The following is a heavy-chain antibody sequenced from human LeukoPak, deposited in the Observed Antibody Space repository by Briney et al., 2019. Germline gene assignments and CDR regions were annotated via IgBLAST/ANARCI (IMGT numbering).Heavy chain of an antibody. V-gene: IGHV3-30-3*01. Sequence: GRSLRLSCAASGFTFSSYAMHWVRQAPGKGLEWVAVISYDGSNKYYADSVKGRFTISRDNSKNTPYLQMNSLRAEDTAVYYCATHVLRFLEWLTPQEDYYGMDVWGQGTTVTVSS. J-gene: IGHJ6*02. D-gene: IGHD3-3*01. CDR3: ATHVLRFLEWLTPQEDYYGMDV. CDR1: GFTFSSYA. CDR2: ISYDGSNK.